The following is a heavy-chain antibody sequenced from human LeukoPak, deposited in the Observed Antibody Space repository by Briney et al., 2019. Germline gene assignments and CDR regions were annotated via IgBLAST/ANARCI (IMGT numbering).Heavy chain of an antibody. V-gene: IGHV3-11*04. Sequence: GGSLRLSCAASGFTFSDYYMSWIRQAPGKGPEWVSYISRSGSTISYTDSVKGRFTISRDNSKNTLYLQMNSLRAEDTAVYYCARDSADANYYDSSGYVFDYWGQGTLVTVSS. CDR2: ISRSGSTI. CDR3: ARDSADANYYDSSGYVFDY. J-gene: IGHJ4*02. CDR1: GFTFSDYY. D-gene: IGHD3-22*01.